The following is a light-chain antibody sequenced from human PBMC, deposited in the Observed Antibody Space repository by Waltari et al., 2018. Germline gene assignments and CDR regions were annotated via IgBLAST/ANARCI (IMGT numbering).Light chain of an antibody. V-gene: IGLV1-51*01. CDR1: ISNIGNYY. CDR2: DSN. CDR3: ATWDNSLSEVV. J-gene: IGLJ2*01. Sequence: QSVLTQPPSVSAAPGQKVTISCSGSISNIGNYYVSWYHQLPGAAPKLLIYDSNKRPSGIPDRCSASKSGTSATLCITGLQIGDEAEYYCATWDNSLSEVVFGGGTKLTVL.